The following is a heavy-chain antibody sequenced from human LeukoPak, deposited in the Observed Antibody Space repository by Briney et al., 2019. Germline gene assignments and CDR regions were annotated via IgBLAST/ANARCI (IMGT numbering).Heavy chain of an antibody. J-gene: IGHJ5*02. Sequence: GGSLRLSCADSGFTFSSYEMNSVRQAPGKGLEWVSYTSSSGSTIYYADSVKGRFTISRDNAKNSLYLQMNSLRAEDTAVYYCARWEYVSESYFRRWCHPWGQGTLVTVSS. CDR1: GFTFSSYE. CDR3: ARWEYVSESYFRRWCHP. CDR2: TSSSGSTI. D-gene: IGHD3-16*01. V-gene: IGHV3-48*03.